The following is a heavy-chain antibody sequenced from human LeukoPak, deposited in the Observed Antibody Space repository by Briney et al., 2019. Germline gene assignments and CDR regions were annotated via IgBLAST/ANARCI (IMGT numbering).Heavy chain of an antibody. CDR1: GGTFSSYA. CDR3: ARVATIFGENWFDP. J-gene: IGHJ5*02. V-gene: IGHV1-69*05. D-gene: IGHD3-3*01. CDR2: IIPIFGTA. Sequence: SVKVSCKASGGTFSSYAIIWVRQAPGQGLEWMGGIIPIFGTANYAQKFQGRVTITTDESTSTAYMELSSLRSEDTAVYYCARVATIFGENWFDPWGQGTLVTVSS.